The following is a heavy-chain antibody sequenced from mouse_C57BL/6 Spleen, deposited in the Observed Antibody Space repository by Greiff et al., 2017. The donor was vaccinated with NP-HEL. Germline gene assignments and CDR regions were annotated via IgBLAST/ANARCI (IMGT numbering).Heavy chain of an antibody. CDR2: INPNNGGT. D-gene: IGHD1-1*02. CDR1: GYTFTDYY. Sequence: EVQLQQSGPELVKPGASVKISCKASGYTFTDYYMNWVKQSHGKSLEWIGDINPNNGGTSYNQKFKGKATLTVDKSSSTAYMELRSLTSEDSAVYYCARDGGTYFDYWGQGTTLTVSS. V-gene: IGHV1-26*01. CDR3: ARDGGTYFDY. J-gene: IGHJ2*01.